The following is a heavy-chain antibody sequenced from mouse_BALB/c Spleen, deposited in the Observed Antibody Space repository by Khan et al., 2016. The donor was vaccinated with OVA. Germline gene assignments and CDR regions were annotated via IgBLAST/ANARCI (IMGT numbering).Heavy chain of an antibody. Sequence: EVQLQQPGAELVRPGALVNLSCKASGFNIKDYYMHWVKQRLDQGLEWFGWIDPENGHTRYDPKFKGKASITLDTSSNTAYLETSGPTFDDTAVFYCIREGYSTWFAYWGQGTLVTVSA. CDR1: GFNIKDYY. D-gene: IGHD2-3*01. CDR2: IDPENGHT. CDR3: IREGYSTWFAY. V-gene: IGHV14-1*02. J-gene: IGHJ3*01.